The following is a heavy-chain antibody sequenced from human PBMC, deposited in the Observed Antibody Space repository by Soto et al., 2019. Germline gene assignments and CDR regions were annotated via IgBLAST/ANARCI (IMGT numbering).Heavy chain of an antibody. CDR1: GYSFTSYW. V-gene: IGHV5-51*01. CDR2: IYPGDSDT. J-gene: IGHJ3*02. CDR3: ARRNYYDSSGYTTGGAFDI. D-gene: IGHD3-22*01. Sequence: WESLKISCKGSGYSFTSYWIGWVRQMPGKGLEWMGIIYPGDSDTRYSPSFQGQVTISADKSISTAYLQWSSLKASDTAMYYCARRNYYDSSGYTTGGAFDIWGQGTMVTVSS.